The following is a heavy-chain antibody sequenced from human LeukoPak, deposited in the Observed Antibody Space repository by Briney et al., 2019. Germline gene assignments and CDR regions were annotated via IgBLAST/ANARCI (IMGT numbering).Heavy chain of an antibody. CDR1: GGSINNNY. Sequence: WETLSLTCTVSGGSINNNYWSWIRQPPGKALEWIGCVSYSGSTNYNPSLKSRVTISVDTSKTQFSLKLSSVTAADTAVYYCARGGYYSGSWGQGTLVTVSS. J-gene: IGHJ4*02. D-gene: IGHD3-22*01. CDR2: VSYSGST. V-gene: IGHV4-59*01. CDR3: ARGGYYSGS.